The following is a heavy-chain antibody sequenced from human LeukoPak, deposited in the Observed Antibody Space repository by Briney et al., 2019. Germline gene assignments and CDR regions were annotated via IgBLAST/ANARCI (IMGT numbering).Heavy chain of an antibody. CDR2: IYYSGST. Sequence: PSETLSLTCTVSGGSISSYYWSWIRQPPGKGLERIGYIYYSGSTNYNPSLKSRVTISVDTSKNQFSLKLSSVTAADTAVYYCARGGYGDSYYYYYMDVWGKGTTVTVSS. CDR3: ARGGYGDSYYYYYMDV. J-gene: IGHJ6*03. V-gene: IGHV4-59*01. D-gene: IGHD4-17*01. CDR1: GGSISSYY.